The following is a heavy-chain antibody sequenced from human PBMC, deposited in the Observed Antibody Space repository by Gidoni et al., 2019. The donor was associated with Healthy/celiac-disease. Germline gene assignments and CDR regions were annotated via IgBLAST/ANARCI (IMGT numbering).Heavy chain of an antibody. D-gene: IGHD3-22*01. CDR3: ARETKGHYYDSSGYIDAFDI. CDR2: ISSSSSYI. J-gene: IGHJ3*02. CDR1: GFTFSRSS. V-gene: IGHV3-21*01. Sequence: EAQLVESGGGLVKPGGSLRLSCAASGFTFSRSSMNWVRQAPGKGLEWVSSISSSSSYIYYADSVKGRFTISRDNAKNSLYLQMNSLRAEDTAVYYCARETKGHYYDSSGYIDAFDIWGQGTMVTVSS.